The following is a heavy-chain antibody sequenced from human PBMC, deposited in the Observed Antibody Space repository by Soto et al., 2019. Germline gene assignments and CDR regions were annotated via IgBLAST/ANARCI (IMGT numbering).Heavy chain of an antibody. CDR3: ASPPLGSSSWYSQDYYYYYGMDV. V-gene: IGHV4-39*01. J-gene: IGHJ6*02. CDR2: IYYSGST. Sequence: QLQLQESGPGLVKPSETLSLTCTVSGGSISSSSYYWGWIRQPPGKGLEWIGSIYYSGSTYYNPSLKSRVTISVDTSKNQFSLKLSSVTAADTAVYYCASPPLGSSSWYSQDYYYYYGMDVWGQGTTVTVSS. D-gene: IGHD6-13*01. CDR1: GGSISSSSYY.